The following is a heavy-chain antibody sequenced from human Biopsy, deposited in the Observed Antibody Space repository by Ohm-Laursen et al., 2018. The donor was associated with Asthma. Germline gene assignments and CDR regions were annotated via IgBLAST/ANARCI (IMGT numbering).Heavy chain of an antibody. V-gene: IGHV1-69*01. CDR2: IMTVFGTT. CDR3: ARCQVGYSSGWSLLLKKIYYSGMDV. Sequence: GSSVKVSCKAPGGTFSNFAISWVRQAPGQGLEWLGGIMTVFGTTNYAQKFQGRVTITADESTSTAYMEVTSLRSEDTAIYNCARCQVGYSSGWSLLLKKIYYSGMDVWGQGNAVTVSS. D-gene: IGHD6-19*01. CDR1: GGTFSNFA. J-gene: IGHJ6*02.